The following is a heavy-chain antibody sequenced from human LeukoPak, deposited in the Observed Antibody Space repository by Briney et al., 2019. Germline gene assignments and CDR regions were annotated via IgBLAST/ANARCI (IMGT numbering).Heavy chain of an antibody. CDR3: AGYYDSSGFEYFDY. CDR2: ISGSGGST. D-gene: IGHD3-22*01. Sequence: PGGSLRLSCAASGFTFSSYAMSWVRQAPGKGLEWVSAISGSGGSTYYADSVKGRFTISRDNSKNTLYLQMNSLRAEDTAVYYCAGYYDSSGFEYFDYWGQGTLVTVPS. J-gene: IGHJ4*02. V-gene: IGHV3-23*01. CDR1: GFTFSSYA.